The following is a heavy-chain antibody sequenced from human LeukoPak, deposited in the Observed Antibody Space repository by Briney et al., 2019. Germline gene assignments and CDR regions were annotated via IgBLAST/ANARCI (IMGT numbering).Heavy chain of an antibody. CDR3: AQEATPHIGTYYAN. CDR1: GFTFSDNG. CDR2: LGSNGRSQ. V-gene: IGHV3-33*06. D-gene: IGHD1-26*01. Sequence: GGSLRLSCAASGFTFSDNGMHWVRQAPGKGLEWVAVLGSNGRSQHFADSVKGRFTISRDNSKKTLFLQMNSLRVEDTAVYYCAQEATPHIGTYYANWGQGTLVTVSS. J-gene: IGHJ4*02.